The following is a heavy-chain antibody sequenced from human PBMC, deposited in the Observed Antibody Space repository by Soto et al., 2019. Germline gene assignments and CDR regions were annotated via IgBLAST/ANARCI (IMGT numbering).Heavy chain of an antibody. J-gene: IGHJ6*03. CDR1: GFTFSSYG. V-gene: IGHV3-33*01. CDR3: ARDIVVVPAAGDDYYYYMDV. Sequence: GGSLRLSCAASGFTFSSYGMHWVRQAPGKGLEWVAVIWYDGSNKYYADSVKGRFTISRDNSKNTLYLQMNSLRAEDTAVYYCARDIVVVPAAGDDYYYYMDVWGKGTTVTVSS. CDR2: IWYDGSNK. D-gene: IGHD2-2*01.